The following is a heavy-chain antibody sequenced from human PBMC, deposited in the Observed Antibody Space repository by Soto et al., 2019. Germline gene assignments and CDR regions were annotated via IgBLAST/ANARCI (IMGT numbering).Heavy chain of an antibody. V-gene: IGHV4-59*08. J-gene: IGHJ4*02. D-gene: IGHD3-22*01. CDR1: GDAISSYY. CDR2: IYHNGRT. CDR3: ARHRPEYSRYSAFDY. Sequence: SETLSLTCNVSGDAISSYYWSWIRQSPGKGLEWIAYIYHNGRTNFNPSLKSRVTISVDTAKNQVSLKLTSVSVADTAVYFCARHRPEYSRYSAFDYWGQGTLVTVSS.